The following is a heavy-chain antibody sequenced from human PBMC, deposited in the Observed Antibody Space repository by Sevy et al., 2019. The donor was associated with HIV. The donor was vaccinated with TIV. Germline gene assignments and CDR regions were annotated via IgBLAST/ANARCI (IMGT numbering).Heavy chain of an antibody. J-gene: IGHJ4*02. Sequence: SETLSLTCTVSGGSISNYYWSWIRQPPGKGLEWIGYIYYSGSTNYNPSLNSRVTISVDTSKNQFSLKLSSVTAADTAVYYCARERQLVLDYWGQGTLVTVSS. D-gene: IGHD6-13*01. CDR1: GGSISNYY. CDR2: IYYSGST. CDR3: ARERQLVLDY. V-gene: IGHV4-59*01.